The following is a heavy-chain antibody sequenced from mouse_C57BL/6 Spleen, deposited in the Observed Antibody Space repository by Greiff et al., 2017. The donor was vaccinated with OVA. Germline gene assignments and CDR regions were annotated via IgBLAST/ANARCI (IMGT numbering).Heavy chain of an antibody. CDR3: AREGTTVAYYFDY. CDR1: GYAFSSYW. V-gene: IGHV1-80*01. CDR2: IYPGDGDT. Sequence: QVQLQQSGAELVKPGASVKISCKASGYAFSSYWMNWVKQRPGKGLEWIGQIYPGDGDTNYNGKFKGKATLTADKSSSTAYMQLSSLTSEDSAVYFCAREGTTVAYYFDYWGQGTTLTVSS. J-gene: IGHJ2*01. D-gene: IGHD1-1*01.